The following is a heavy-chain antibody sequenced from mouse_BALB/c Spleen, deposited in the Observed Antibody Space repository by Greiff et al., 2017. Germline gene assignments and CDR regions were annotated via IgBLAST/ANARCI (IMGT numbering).Heavy chain of an antibody. Sequence: VQLQQSAAELARPGASVKMSCKASGYTFTSYTMHWVKQRPGQGLEWIGAIYPGDGDTRYTQKFKGKATLTADKSSSTAYMQLSSLASEDSAVYYCAREKLTGISYCDYWGQGTTLTVSS. J-gene: IGHJ2*01. D-gene: IGHD4-1*01. CDR3: AREKLTGISYCDY. CDR2: IYPGDGDT. V-gene: IGHV1-87*01. CDR1: GYTFTSYT.